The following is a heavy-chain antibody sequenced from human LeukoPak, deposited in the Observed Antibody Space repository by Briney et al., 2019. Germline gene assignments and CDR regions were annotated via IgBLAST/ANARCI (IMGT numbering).Heavy chain of an antibody. Sequence: SETLSLTCTVSGGSISSGDYYWSWIRQPPGKGLEWIGYIYYSGSTYYNPSLKSRVTISVDTSKNQFSLKLSSVTAADTAVYYCASSSWSSEFDYWGQGTLVTVSS. J-gene: IGHJ4*02. CDR2: IYYSGST. CDR1: GGSISSGDYY. V-gene: IGHV4-30-4*01. CDR3: ASSSWSSEFDY. D-gene: IGHD6-13*01.